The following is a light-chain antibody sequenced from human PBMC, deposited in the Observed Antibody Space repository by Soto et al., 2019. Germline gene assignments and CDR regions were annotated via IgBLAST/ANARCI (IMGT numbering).Light chain of an antibody. Sequence: EIVVTQSPATLSVSPGERITLSCRASQSVRSNLAWYQQRPGQAPRLLIYGASTRATGIPARFSGSGSGKDFTLTINRLEPEDSAIYFCQHYISSQWTFGQWTFGQGTKVEIK. CDR1: QSVRSN. CDR3: QHYISSQWTFGQWT. V-gene: IGKV3-15*01. J-gene: IGKJ1*01. CDR2: GAS.